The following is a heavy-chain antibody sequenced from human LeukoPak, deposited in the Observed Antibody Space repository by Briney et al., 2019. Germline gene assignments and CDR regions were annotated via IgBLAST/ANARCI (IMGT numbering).Heavy chain of an antibody. CDR2: IYHSGST. V-gene: IGHV4-38-2*02. D-gene: IGHD2-21*01. Sequence: SETLSLTCAVSGYSINSGYYWGWIREPPGKGLGGIGSIYHSGSTYYNPSLKGRVTISVDTSKNQFSLKLSSVTAADTAVYYCARDLNRGEGAGYWGQGTLVTVSS. CDR3: ARDLNRGEGAGY. J-gene: IGHJ4*02. CDR1: GYSINSGYY.